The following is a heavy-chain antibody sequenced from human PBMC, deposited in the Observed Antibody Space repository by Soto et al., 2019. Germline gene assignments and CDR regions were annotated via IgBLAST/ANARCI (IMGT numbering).Heavy chain of an antibody. J-gene: IGHJ5*02. D-gene: IGHD1-26*01. CDR3: ARDGKVSGSATHWFDP. CDR2: IFYSGST. CDR1: GGSISNYY. Sequence: QVQLQESGPGLVKTSETLSLTCTVSGGSISNYYWSWIRQPPGKGLEWIGCIFYSGSTNYSPSLRSRVTISVDTSKTQFSLELSSVTAADTAVYYCARDGKVSGSATHWFDPWGQGTLVTVSS. V-gene: IGHV4-59*01.